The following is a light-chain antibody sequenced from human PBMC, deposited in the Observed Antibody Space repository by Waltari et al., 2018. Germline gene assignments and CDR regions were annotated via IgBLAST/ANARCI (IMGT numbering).Light chain of an antibody. V-gene: IGLV4-69*01. CDR2: LNDDGSH. Sequence: QLVLTQSPSASASLGASVKLTCTLSSGHSNYAIAWPQQPPEKGPRYLMKLNDDGSHNEGDGIPDRFSGSSSGAERYLTISSLQSEDEADYYCQTWGTGIQVFGGGTKLTVL. J-gene: IGLJ3*02. CDR3: QTWGTGIQV. CDR1: SGHSNYA.